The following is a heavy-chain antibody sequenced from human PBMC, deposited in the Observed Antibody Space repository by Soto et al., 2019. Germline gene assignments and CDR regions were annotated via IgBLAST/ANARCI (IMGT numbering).Heavy chain of an antibody. Sequence: QAQLVQSGAEVKKPGSSVKVSCKASRDTFSTSGFSWVRQAPGQGLEWMGGINPLFGTANYAQNFQGRVTITADESTGTVYMDLSSLRSEDTAVYYCARSGYSYGPNFDWGQGTLVTVSS. CDR3: ARSGYSYGPNFD. V-gene: IGHV1-69*01. D-gene: IGHD5-18*01. CDR2: INPLFGTA. J-gene: IGHJ4*02. CDR1: RDTFSTSG.